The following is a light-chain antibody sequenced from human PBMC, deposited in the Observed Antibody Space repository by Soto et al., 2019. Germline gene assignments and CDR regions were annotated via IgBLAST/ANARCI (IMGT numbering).Light chain of an antibody. CDR3: SSYTSTSTVGV. Sequence: QSALTQPASVSGSPGQSITISCTGTSSDVGGYNYVSWYQQHPGKVPKLMIYEVSNRPSGVPNRFSGSKSGNTASLTISALQAEDEADYYCSSYTSTSTVGVFGGGTKLTVL. CDR1: SSDVGGYNY. CDR2: EVS. J-gene: IGLJ2*01. V-gene: IGLV2-14*01.